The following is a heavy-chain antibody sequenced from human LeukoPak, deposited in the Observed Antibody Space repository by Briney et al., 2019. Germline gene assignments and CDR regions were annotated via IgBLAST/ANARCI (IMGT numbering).Heavy chain of an antibody. Sequence: SETLSLTCTVSGGSISSYYWSWIRQPPGKGLEWIGYIYYSGSTNYNPSLKSRVTISVDTSKNQFSLKLSSVTAADTAVYYCATPRQGYCSSTSCFYFDYWGQGTLVTVSS. CDR1: GGSISSYY. V-gene: IGHV4-59*01. D-gene: IGHD2-2*01. CDR2: IYYSGST. CDR3: ATPRQGYCSSTSCFYFDY. J-gene: IGHJ4*02.